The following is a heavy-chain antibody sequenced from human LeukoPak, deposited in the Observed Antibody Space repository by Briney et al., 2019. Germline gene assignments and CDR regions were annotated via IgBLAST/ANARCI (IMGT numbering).Heavy chain of an antibody. D-gene: IGHD1-1*01. CDR3: ARRARYPDY. V-gene: IGHV3-48*01. CDR1: GFTFSSYS. J-gene: IGHJ4*02. CDR2: ISSSSSTI. Sequence: GGSLRLSCAASGFTFSSYSMNWVRQAPGKGLEWVSYISSSSSTIYYADSVKGRFTISRGNAKNSLYLQMNSLRAEDTAVYYCARRARYPDYWGQGTLVTVSS.